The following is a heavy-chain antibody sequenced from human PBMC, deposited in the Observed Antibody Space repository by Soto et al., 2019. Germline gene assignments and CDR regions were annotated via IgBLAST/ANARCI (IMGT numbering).Heavy chain of an antibody. V-gene: IGHV3-30*18. CDR3: AKDWHLGCSGGSCYSCMDV. CDR1: GFTFSSYG. Sequence: GGSLRLSCAASGFTFSSYGMHWVRQAPGKGLEWVAVISYDGSNKYYADSVKGRFTISRDNSKNTLYLQMNSLRAEDTAVYYCAKDWHLGCSGGSCYSCMDVWGQGTTGTVAS. D-gene: IGHD2-15*01. CDR2: ISYDGSNK. J-gene: IGHJ6*02.